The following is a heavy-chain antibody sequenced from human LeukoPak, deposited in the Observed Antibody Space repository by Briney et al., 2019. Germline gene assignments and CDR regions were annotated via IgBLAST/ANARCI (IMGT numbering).Heavy chain of an antibody. CDR3: ITGRLVVTLLWLPNDAFDI. Sequence: PGGSLRLSCAASGFTFSNAWMSWVRQAPGKGLEWVGRIKSKTDGGTTDYAAPVKGRFTISRDDSKNTLYLQMNSLKTEDTAVYYCITGRLVVTLLWLPNDAFDIWGQGTMVTVSS. V-gene: IGHV3-15*01. D-gene: IGHD3-10*01. J-gene: IGHJ3*02. CDR2: IKSKTDGGTT. CDR1: GFTFSNAW.